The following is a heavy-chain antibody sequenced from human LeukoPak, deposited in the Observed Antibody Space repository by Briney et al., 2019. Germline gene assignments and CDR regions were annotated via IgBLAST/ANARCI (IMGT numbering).Heavy chain of an antibody. CDR2: IYWDDDK. V-gene: IGHV2-5*02. Sequence: ESGPTLGLSTQTLTLTCSFSGFSLTTRGVGVAWIRQPPAKARERLALIYWDDDKAYSPSLKHRLTITKDTSKNQVVLTMTNMDPVDTATYFCALRPKSGANWFDPLGQGNHLTVSS. CDR1: GFSLTTRGVG. J-gene: IGHJ5*02. D-gene: IGHD1-26*01. CDR3: ALRPKSGANWFDP.